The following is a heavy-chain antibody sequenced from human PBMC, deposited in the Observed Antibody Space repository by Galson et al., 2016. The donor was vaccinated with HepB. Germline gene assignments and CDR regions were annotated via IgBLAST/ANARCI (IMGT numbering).Heavy chain of an antibody. D-gene: IGHD6-19*01. J-gene: IGHJ3*02. CDR2: IHYSGST. CDR1: GDSVNSGSYY. CDR3: ARDQAMADSHDAFDI. V-gene: IGHV4-61*01. Sequence: ETLSLTCTVSGDSVNSGSYYWSWIRQPPGKGLEWIGYIHYSGSTNYNPSLKSRVTISIDTSKKQFSLKVTSVIAADTAVYYCARDQAMADSHDAFDIWGQGTMVTVSS.